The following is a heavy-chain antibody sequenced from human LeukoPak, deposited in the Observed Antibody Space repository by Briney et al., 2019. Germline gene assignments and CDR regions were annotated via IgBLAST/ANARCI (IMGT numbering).Heavy chain of an antibody. D-gene: IGHD3-16*01. CDR3: ARRRVRGFGFDP. Sequence: ASVKVSCKASGYTFTSYDINWVRQATGQGLEWMGWMNPNSGNTGYAQKFQGRVTMTRNTSISTAYMELSSLRSDDTAVYYCARRRVRGFGFDPWGQGTLVTVSS. CDR1: GYTFTSYD. V-gene: IGHV1-8*01. CDR2: MNPNSGNT. J-gene: IGHJ5*02.